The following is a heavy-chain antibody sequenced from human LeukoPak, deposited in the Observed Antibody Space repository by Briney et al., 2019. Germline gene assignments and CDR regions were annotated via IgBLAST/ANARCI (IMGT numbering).Heavy chain of an antibody. CDR2: INTNTGNP. V-gene: IGHV7-4-1*02. J-gene: IGHJ5*02. CDR1: GYTFTSYA. D-gene: IGHD1-14*01. Sequence: ASVKVSCEASGYTFTSYAMNWVRQAPGQGLEWMGWINTNTGNPTYAQGFTGRFVFSLDTSVSTAYLQISSLKAEDTAVYYCARDIYQHINVNWFDPWGQGTLVTVSS. CDR3: ARDIYQHINVNWFDP.